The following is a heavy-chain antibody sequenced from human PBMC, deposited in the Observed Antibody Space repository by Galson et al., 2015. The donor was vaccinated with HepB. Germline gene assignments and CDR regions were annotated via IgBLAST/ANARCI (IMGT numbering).Heavy chain of an antibody. V-gene: IGHV1-18*04. Sequence: SVKVSCKASGYTFTTYGISWVRQAPGQGLEWVGWINPYNGGINFAQKFQDRVTMTTDTFTSTAYMELRSLRSDDTAVYYCARGKWFGELTKIVVFQHWGQGTLVTVSS. CDR1: GYTFTTYG. CDR2: INPYNGGI. J-gene: IGHJ1*01. D-gene: IGHD3-10*01. CDR3: ARGKWFGELTKIVVFQH.